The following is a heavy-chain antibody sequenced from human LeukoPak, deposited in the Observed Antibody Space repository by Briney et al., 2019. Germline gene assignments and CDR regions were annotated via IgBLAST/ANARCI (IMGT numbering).Heavy chain of an antibody. V-gene: IGHV3-33*07. Sequence: GGSLRLSCIPSGFTFNSYAMFWVRQVPGKGLEWVSLIWYDGSNKYYADSVKGRFTISRDNSKSTLYLQMNSLRAEDTAVYYCARARGWQPNYYYYYMDVWGTGTTVTVSS. CDR2: IWYDGSNK. CDR3: ARARGWQPNYYYYYMDV. D-gene: IGHD2-15*01. CDR1: GFTFNSYA. J-gene: IGHJ6*03.